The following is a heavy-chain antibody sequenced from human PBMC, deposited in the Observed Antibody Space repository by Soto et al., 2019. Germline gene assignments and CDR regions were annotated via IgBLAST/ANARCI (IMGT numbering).Heavy chain of an antibody. D-gene: IGHD4-17*01. CDR1: GFTFINYC. J-gene: IGHJ4*02. Sequence: QVRLVESGGDLVKPGGSLRLSCAASGFTFINYCMNWVRQAPGKGLEWVSYISSNGNNIYYSDSVKGRFIVSSDNAKNSHFSQINSLTADDTAVYYCGGSHGAGSYWGQGTRVTVSS. CDR2: ISSNGNNI. V-gene: IGHV3-11*01. CDR3: GGSHGAGSY.